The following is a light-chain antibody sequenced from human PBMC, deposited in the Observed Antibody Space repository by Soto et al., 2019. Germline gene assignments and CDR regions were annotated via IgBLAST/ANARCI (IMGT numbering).Light chain of an antibody. CDR3: QHYNSYSEA. CDR1: QYIGDL. CDR2: AAS. Sequence: DIHMTQSPSSLSASVGDTVTITRRASQYIGDLLNWYQQKPGKAPKLLIYAASSLQSGVPSRFSGSGSGTDFTLTISSLQPDDFATYYCQHYNSYSEAFGQGTKVDIK. J-gene: IGKJ1*01. V-gene: IGKV1-5*01.